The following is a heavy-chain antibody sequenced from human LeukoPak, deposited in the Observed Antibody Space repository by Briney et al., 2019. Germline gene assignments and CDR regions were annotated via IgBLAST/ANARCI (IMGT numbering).Heavy chain of an antibody. Sequence: WASVKVSCKASGYTFSDYDVNWVRQAPGQGLEWMGWMNPTSGDTGYAQKFQGRATMTRNMSKNTAYMELSRLRSEDTAVYFCARVVMKAFYYYYMDVWGKGTT. CDR2: MNPTSGDT. V-gene: IGHV1-8*01. D-gene: IGHD2-21*01. CDR3: ARVVMKAFYYYYMDV. J-gene: IGHJ6*03. CDR1: GYTFSDYD.